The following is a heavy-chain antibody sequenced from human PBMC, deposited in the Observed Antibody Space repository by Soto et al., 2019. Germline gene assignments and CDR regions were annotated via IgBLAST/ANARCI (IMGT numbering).Heavy chain of an antibody. Sequence: GGSLRLSCAASGFTFSSYAMHWVRQAPGKGLEWVAVISYDGSNKYYADSVKGRFTISRDNSKNTLYLQMNSLRAEDTAVYYCARWSTGSYYSYFDYWGQGTLVTVSS. J-gene: IGHJ4*02. V-gene: IGHV3-30-3*01. D-gene: IGHD3-10*01. CDR2: ISYDGSNK. CDR3: ARWSTGSYYSYFDY. CDR1: GFTFSSYA.